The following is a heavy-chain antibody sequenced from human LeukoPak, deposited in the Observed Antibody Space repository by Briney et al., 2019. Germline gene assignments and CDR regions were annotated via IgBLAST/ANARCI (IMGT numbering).Heavy chain of an antibody. D-gene: IGHD1-1*01. CDR1: EFTFSNYW. CDR2: MNQDGSKI. V-gene: IGHV3-7*01. Sequence: GGSLRLSCAASEFTFSNYWMYWVRQAPGPGLEWVANMNQDGSKIHYVDSVKGRFAISRDNAKNSLYLQMSSLRAEDTAVYYCARGKGNDAIFEYWGQGTLVTVSS. J-gene: IGHJ4*02. CDR3: ARGKGNDAIFEY.